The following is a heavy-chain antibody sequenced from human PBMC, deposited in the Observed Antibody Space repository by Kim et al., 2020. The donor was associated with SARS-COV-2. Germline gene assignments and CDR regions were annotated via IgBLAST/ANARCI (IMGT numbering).Heavy chain of an antibody. J-gene: IGHJ4*02. V-gene: IGHV3-15*01. CDR1: GFTFSNAW. CDR2: IKSKTDGGTT. D-gene: IGHD3-9*01. Sequence: GGSLRLSCAASGFTFSNAWMSWVRQAPGKGLEWVGRIKSKTDGGTTDYAAPVKGRFTISRDDSKNTLYLQMNSLKTEDTAVYYCTTDSSLGEYFDWLLPTRPFDYWGQGTLVTVSS. CDR3: TTDSSLGEYFDWLLPTRPFDY.